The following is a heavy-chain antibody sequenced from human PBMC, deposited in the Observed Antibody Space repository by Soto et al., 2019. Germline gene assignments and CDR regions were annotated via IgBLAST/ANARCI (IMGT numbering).Heavy chain of an antibody. CDR2: IYHSGST. J-gene: IGHJ4*02. CDR1: GGSISSGGYS. D-gene: IGHD1-26*01. Sequence: AVSGGSISSGGYSWSWIRQPPGKGLEWIGYIYHSGSTYYNPSLKSRVTISVDRSKNQFSLKLSSVTAADTAVYYCASGGVGATPDYWGQGTLVTVSS. CDR3: ASGGVGATPDY. V-gene: IGHV4-30-2*01.